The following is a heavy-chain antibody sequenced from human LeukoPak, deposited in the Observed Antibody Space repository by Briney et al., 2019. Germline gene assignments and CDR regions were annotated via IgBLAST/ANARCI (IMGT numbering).Heavy chain of an antibody. Sequence: PGGSLRLSCAASGLTFSSYSMNWVRQAPGKGLEWVSSISSSSSYIYYADSVKGRFTISRDNAKNSLYLQMNSLRAEDTAVYYCARDHLRYYYDSSGNFVYWGQGTLVTVSS. D-gene: IGHD3-22*01. CDR2: ISSSSSYI. J-gene: IGHJ4*02. CDR1: GLTFSSYS. V-gene: IGHV3-21*01. CDR3: ARDHLRYYYDSSGNFVY.